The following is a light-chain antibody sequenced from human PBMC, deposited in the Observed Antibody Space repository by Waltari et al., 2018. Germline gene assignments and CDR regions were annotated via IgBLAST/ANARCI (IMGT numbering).Light chain of an antibody. Sequence: QSALTQPASVSGSPGQSITISCTGTSSDVGSYNLVSWYQQPPGKAPKLMIYEGSKRPSGVSNRFSGSKSCNTASLTISGLQAEDEADYYCCSYAGSSDVVFGGGTKLTVL. CDR3: CSYAGSSDVV. CDR2: EGS. V-gene: IGLV2-23*01. J-gene: IGLJ2*01. CDR1: SSDVGSYNL.